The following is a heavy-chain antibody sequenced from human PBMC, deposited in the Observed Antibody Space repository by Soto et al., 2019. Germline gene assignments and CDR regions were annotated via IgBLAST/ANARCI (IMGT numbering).Heavy chain of an antibody. CDR3: AKTPGYCSGGSCYSGVDTDGMDV. CDR2: ISGSGGST. J-gene: IGHJ6*02. Sequence: QPGGSLRLSCAASGFTFSSYAMSWVRQAPGKGLEWVSAISGSGGSTYYADSVKGRFTISRDNSKNTLYLQTNSLRAEDTAVYYCAKTPGYCSGGSCYSGVDTDGMDVWGQGTTVTVSS. CDR1: GFTFSSYA. D-gene: IGHD2-15*01. V-gene: IGHV3-23*01.